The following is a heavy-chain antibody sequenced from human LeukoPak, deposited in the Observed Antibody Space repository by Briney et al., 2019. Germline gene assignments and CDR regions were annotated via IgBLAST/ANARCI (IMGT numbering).Heavy chain of an antibody. CDR2: ISTSTTTI. Sequence: PGGSLRLSCEDSGFTFSSYSINWVPQAPGKGLEWISYISTSTTTIYYANSVKGRFTISRDNAKKSLYLQMNSLRVEDTGVYYCASWGEGALDNWGQGTLVTVSS. CDR1: GFTFSSYS. D-gene: IGHD1-26*01. J-gene: IGHJ4*02. V-gene: IGHV3-48*01. CDR3: ASWGEGALDN.